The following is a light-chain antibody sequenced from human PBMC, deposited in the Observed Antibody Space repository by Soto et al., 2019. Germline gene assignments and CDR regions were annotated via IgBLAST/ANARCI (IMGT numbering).Light chain of an antibody. CDR2: LGS. J-gene: IGKJ2*01. Sequence: DIVMTQSPLSLPVTPGEPASISCRSSQSLLHSNGYTYLDWYLQKPGQSPQVLIYLGSYRASGVPDRFSASGSGADFTLKISRVEAEDVGVYYCMQAVQTPHTFGQGTKLEL. CDR1: QSLLHSNGYTY. V-gene: IGKV2-28*01. CDR3: MQAVQTPHT.